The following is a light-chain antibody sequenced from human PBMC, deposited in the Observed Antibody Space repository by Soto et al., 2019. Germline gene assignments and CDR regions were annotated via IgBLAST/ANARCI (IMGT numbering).Light chain of an antibody. CDR1: SSKIGDNY. CDR3: GTWDSSLSAGV. CDR2: DNN. J-gene: IGLJ3*02. V-gene: IGLV1-51*01. Sequence: QSVLTQPPSVSAAPGQKVTMSCSGSSSKIGDNYVSWYQQLPGTAPKLLIYDNNKRPSGIPDRFSGSKSGTSATLGITGLQTGDEADYYCGTWDSSLSAGVFGGGTKLTVL.